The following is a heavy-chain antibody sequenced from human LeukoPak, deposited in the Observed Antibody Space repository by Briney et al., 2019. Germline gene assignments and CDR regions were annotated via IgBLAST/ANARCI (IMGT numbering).Heavy chain of an antibody. CDR2: ISYDGSVK. J-gene: IGHJ2*01. CDR1: GFTFSTYA. D-gene: IGHD6-19*01. Sequence: PGGSLRLSCAASGFTFSTYAMHWVRQAPGKGLEWVAVISYDGSVKYYADSVKGRFTISRDNSKNTLYLQMNSLRAEDTAMYYCAKDRPGIAVAGNADWYFDLWGRGTLVAVSS. CDR3: AKDRPGIAVAGNADWYFDL. V-gene: IGHV3-30*04.